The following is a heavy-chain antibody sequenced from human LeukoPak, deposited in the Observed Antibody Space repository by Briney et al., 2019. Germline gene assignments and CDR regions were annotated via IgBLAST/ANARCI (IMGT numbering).Heavy chain of an antibody. V-gene: IGHV4-34*01. J-gene: IGHJ4*02. CDR3: ARRDGYSGVEY. Sequence: SETLSLTCAVYGGSFSGYYWSWIRQPPGKGLEWIGEINHSGSTNYNPSLKSQFNISADTSKNQFSLKLSSVTAADTAVYYCARRDGYSGVEYWGQGTLVTVSS. CDR1: GGSFSGYY. D-gene: IGHD5-24*01. CDR2: INHSGST.